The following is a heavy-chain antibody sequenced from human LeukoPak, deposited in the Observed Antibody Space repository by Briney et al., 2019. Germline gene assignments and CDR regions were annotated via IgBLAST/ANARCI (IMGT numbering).Heavy chain of an antibody. Sequence: PGGSLRLSCAASGFTFSSYAMSWVRQAPGKGLEWVSVISGLGGSTYYAESVTGRFAISRDNSKNTLWMQMNSLRADDTAIYYCARDVEARISAAGTFDYWGQGSLVTVSS. CDR2: ISGLGGST. J-gene: IGHJ4*02. CDR3: ARDVEARISAAGTFDY. V-gene: IGHV3-23*01. D-gene: IGHD6-13*01. CDR1: GFTFSSYA.